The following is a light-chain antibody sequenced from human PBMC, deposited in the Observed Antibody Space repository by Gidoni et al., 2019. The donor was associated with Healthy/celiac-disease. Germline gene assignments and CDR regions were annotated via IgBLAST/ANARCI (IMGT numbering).Light chain of an antibody. CDR3: QQYNNWPPIT. Sequence: EILMTQSPATRSVSPGERATLYCRASQSVSSNLAWYQQKPGQAPRLLIYGASTRATCIPARFSGSGSGTEFTLTLSSLQSADFAVYYCQQYNNWPPITFGPGTRLEI. V-gene: IGKV3-15*01. J-gene: IGKJ5*01. CDR1: QSVSSN. CDR2: GAS.